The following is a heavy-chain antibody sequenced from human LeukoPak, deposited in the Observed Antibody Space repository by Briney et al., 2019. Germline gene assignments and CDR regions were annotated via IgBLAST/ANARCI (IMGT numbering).Heavy chain of an antibody. CDR2: ISYDGSNK. J-gene: IGHJ5*02. V-gene: IGHV3-30*18. CDR1: GFTFSSYG. D-gene: IGHD4-11*01. CDR3: AKATTRHLFDP. Sequence: PGGSLRLSCAASGFTFSSYGMHWVRQAPGKGLEWVAVISYDGSNKYYADSVKGRFTISRDNSKITLYLQMNSLRAEDTAVYYCAKATTRHLFDPWGQGTLVTVSS.